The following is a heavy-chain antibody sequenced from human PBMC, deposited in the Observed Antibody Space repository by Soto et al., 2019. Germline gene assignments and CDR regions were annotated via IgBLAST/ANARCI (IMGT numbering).Heavy chain of an antibody. CDR2: IYSGGST. CDR3: AREERWLQFGAFDI. CDR1: GFTVSSNY. V-gene: IGHV3-53*01. Sequence: PGGSLRLSCAASGFTVSSNYMSWVRQAPGQGLEWVSVIYSGGSTYYADSVKGRFTISRDNSKNTLYLQMNSLRAEDTAVYYCAREERWLQFGAFDIWGQGTMVAVSS. D-gene: IGHD5-12*01. J-gene: IGHJ3*02.